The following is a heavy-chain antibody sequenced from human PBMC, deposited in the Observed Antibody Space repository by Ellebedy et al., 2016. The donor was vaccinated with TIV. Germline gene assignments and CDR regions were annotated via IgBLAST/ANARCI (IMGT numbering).Heavy chain of an antibody. J-gene: IGHJ4*02. D-gene: IGHD2-2*01. V-gene: IGHV4-59*01. CDR1: GSSITSYY. CDR3: ARSTSPDY. CDR2: IYYSGST. Sequence: MPSETLSLTCTVSGSSITSYYWSWIRQPPGKRLEWIGYIYYSGSTNYNPSLKSRVTISVDTSKHQFSLKLSSVTAADTAVYYCARSTSPDYWGQGTLVTVSS.